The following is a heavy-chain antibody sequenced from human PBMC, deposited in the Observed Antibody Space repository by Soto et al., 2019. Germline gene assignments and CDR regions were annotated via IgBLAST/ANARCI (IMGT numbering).Heavy chain of an antibody. D-gene: IGHD4-17*01. CDR2: IYPGDSDT. CDR1: GYSFTSYW. J-gene: IGHJ5*02. V-gene: IGHV5-51*01. CDR3: ARFDYGDYGRIFAAGWFDP. Sequence: GESLKISCKGSGYSFTSYWIGWVRQMPGKGLEWMGIIYPGDSDTRYSPSFQGQVTISADKSISTAYLQWSSLKASDTAMYYCARFDYGDYGRIFAAGWFDPWGQGTLVTVSS.